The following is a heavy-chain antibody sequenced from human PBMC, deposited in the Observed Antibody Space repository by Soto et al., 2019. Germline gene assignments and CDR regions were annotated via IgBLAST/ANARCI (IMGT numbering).Heavy chain of an antibody. CDR1: GFTFSNYW. V-gene: IGHV3-7*01. J-gene: IGHJ4*02. D-gene: IGHD3-3*01. CDR3: ARIMIFGVVDLFDY. CDR2: IKQDGIEK. Sequence: EVQLVESGGGLVQPGGSLRLSCAASGFTFSNYWMSWVRQAPGKGLEWVAIIKQDGIEKYYVDSMKGRFTISRDNAKNSLFLQMNSLRAEDTAVYYCARIMIFGVVDLFDYWGQGILVTVSS.